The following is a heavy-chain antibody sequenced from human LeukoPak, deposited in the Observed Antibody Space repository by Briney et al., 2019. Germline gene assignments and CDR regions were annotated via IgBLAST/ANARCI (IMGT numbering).Heavy chain of an antibody. CDR2: INSDGSTT. Sequence: PGGSLRLSCAASGFTFRTYWMHWVRHTPGQGLVWVSRINSDGSTTNYADSVKGRFTVSGDNAQNTLYLQMSSLRAEDTAVYYCARAGNYYFEYWGQGALVTVSS. CDR1: GFTFRTYW. CDR3: ARAGNYYFEY. V-gene: IGHV3-74*01. J-gene: IGHJ4*02. D-gene: IGHD3-10*01.